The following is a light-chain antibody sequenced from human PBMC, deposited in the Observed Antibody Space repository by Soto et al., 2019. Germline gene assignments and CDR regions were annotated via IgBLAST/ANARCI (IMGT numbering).Light chain of an antibody. CDR3: QSYDSSLSAYV. J-gene: IGLJ1*01. CDR2: GNN. V-gene: IGLV1-40*01. Sequence: QSVLAQPPSVSGAPGQKVTISCTGSSSNIGAGYDLYWYQQLPGTAPKLLLYGNNNRPSGVPDRFSGSKSGTSASLAITGLQAEDEADYYCQSYDSSLSAYVFGTGTKLTVL. CDR1: SSNIGAGYD.